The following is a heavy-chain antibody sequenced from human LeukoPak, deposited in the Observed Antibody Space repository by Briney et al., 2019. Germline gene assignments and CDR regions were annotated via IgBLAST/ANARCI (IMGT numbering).Heavy chain of an antibody. J-gene: IGHJ4*02. CDR2: ISTYNGDT. D-gene: IGHD6-25*01. Sequence: ASVKVSCKASGYTFNTYGISWVRQAPGQGLEWMGWISTYNGDTNYVQNLQGRVTMTTDTSTSTADMELMSLRSDDTAVYYCLRDAQRPRLTPDYWGQGTLVTVSS. CDR1: GYTFNTYG. CDR3: LRDAQRPRLTPDY. V-gene: IGHV1-18*01.